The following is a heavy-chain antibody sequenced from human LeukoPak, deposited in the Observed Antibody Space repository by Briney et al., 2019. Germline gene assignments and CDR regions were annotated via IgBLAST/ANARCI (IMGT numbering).Heavy chain of an antibody. Sequence: ASVKVSCKASGGTFSSYAISWVRQAPGQGLEWMGGIIPIFGTANYAQKFQGRVTITADESTSTAYMELSSLRSEDTAVYYCARGLGSGGFSDYWGQGTLVTVSS. V-gene: IGHV1-69*13. CDR1: GGTFSSYA. J-gene: IGHJ4*02. D-gene: IGHD3-10*01. CDR2: IIPIFGTA. CDR3: ARGLGSGGFSDY.